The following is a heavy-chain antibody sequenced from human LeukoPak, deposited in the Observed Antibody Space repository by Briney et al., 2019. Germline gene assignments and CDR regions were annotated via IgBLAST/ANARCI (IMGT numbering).Heavy chain of an antibody. J-gene: IGHJ4*02. CDR3: ARAPGRYFDY. CDR2: IYTSGST. CDR1: GGSISSGSYY. V-gene: IGHV4-61*02. D-gene: IGHD3-10*01. Sequence: PSQTLSLTCTVSGGSISSGSYYWSWIRQPAGKGLEWVGRIYTSGSTNYNPSLKSRVTMSVATSKHQFSLKLSSVAAADTAVYCCARAPGRYFDYWGQGTLVTVSS.